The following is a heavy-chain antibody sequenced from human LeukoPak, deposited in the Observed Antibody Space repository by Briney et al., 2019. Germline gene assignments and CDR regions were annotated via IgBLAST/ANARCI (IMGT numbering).Heavy chain of an antibody. Sequence: GGSLRLSCATSGFTLSSFYMHWVRQRPGKGLVWVSRINSDGTDTKYADSAKGRFTISRDNTKSTVYLQMNNLGAEDTAVYYCARGAWGYSVHFDNWGQGALVTVSS. CDR3: ARGAWGYSVHFDN. V-gene: IGHV3-74*03. CDR1: GFTLSSFY. J-gene: IGHJ4*02. CDR2: INSDGTDT. D-gene: IGHD3-16*01.